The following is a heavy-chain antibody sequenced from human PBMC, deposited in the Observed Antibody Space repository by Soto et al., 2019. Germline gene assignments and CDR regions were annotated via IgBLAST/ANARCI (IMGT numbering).Heavy chain of an antibody. Sequence: SETLSLTCTVSGASISSGDYYWSWIRQHPGKGLEWIGYIYYSGSTNYNPSLKSRVTISVDTSKNQFSLKLSSVTAADTAVYYCAREGGWGYYFDYWGQGTLVTVSS. CDR2: IYYSGST. J-gene: IGHJ4*02. D-gene: IGHD3-16*01. CDR1: GASISSGDYY. V-gene: IGHV4-61*08. CDR3: AREGGWGYYFDY.